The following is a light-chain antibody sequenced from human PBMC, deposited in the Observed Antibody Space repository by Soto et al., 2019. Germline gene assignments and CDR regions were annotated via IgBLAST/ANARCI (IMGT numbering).Light chain of an antibody. V-gene: IGKV1-39*01. Sequence: IQMTQSPSSLSASVGDRVTITCRASQTISTYLHWYQQKAGEAPKLLIYAASNLQGGVPSRFSGSGSGADFILTINSPQPEDFATYYCQQGYSTPWTFGQGTKMDLK. CDR2: AAS. CDR3: QQGYSTPWT. CDR1: QTISTY. J-gene: IGKJ1*01.